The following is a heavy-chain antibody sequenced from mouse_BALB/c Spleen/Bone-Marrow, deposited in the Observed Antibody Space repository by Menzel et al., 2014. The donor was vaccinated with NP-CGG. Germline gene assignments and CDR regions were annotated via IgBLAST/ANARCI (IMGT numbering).Heavy chain of an antibody. J-gene: IGHJ2*01. V-gene: IGHV14-4*02. Sequence: EVQLQQSGAELVRSGASVKLSCTAPGFNIKDYYMHWVRQRPVQGLEWIGWIDPENGDTEYAPKFQGKATMTADTPSNTAYLQISSLTSEDTDVYYCDAWGYVDYWGQGTTLTVSS. CDR1: GFNIKDYY. CDR3: DAWGYVDY. CDR2: IDPENGDT.